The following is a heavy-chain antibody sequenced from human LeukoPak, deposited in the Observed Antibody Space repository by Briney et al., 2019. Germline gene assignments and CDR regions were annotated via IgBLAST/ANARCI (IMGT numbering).Heavy chain of an antibody. CDR1: GFTFSSYW. CDR2: ISSSSTSI. CDR3: ARGAKASDYYGSGSLNY. D-gene: IGHD3-10*01. J-gene: IGHJ4*02. Sequence: GGSLRLSCAASGFTFSSYWMSWVRQAPGKGLEWVSYISSSSTSIFYTDSVKGRFTISRDNAKTSLYLQMSSLRAEDTAVYYCARGAKASDYYGSGSLNYWGQGTLVTVSS. V-gene: IGHV3-48*04.